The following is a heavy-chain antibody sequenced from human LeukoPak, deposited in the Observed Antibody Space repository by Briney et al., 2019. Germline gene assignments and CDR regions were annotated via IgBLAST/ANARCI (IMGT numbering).Heavy chain of an antibody. V-gene: IGHV5-51*01. CDR3: ARHRPAAAGYYYYYMDV. CDR1: GYSFTSYW. D-gene: IGHD2-2*01. Sequence: GESLKISCKGSGYSFTSYWIGWVRQMPGKGLEWMGIIYPGDSDTRYSPSFQGQVTISADKSISTAYLQWSSLKASDTAMYYCARHRPAAAGYYYYYMDVWGKGTTVTVSS. J-gene: IGHJ6*03. CDR2: IYPGDSDT.